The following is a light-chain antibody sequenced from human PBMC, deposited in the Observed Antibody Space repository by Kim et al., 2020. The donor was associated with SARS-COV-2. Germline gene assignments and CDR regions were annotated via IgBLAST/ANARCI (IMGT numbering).Light chain of an antibody. CDR1: QDINNY. CDR3: QQYDSLPYT. V-gene: IGKV1-33*01. J-gene: IGKJ2*01. Sequence: SASVGDRVTITCQANQDINNYLNWYQQKPGKAPNLLIFDASNLETGVPSRFSGRRSGTIFTFTVTSLQPDDFATYYCQQYDSLPYTFGLGTKLEI. CDR2: DAS.